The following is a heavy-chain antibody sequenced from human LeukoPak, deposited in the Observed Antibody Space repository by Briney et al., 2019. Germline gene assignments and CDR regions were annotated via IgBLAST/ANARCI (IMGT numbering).Heavy chain of an antibody. D-gene: IGHD4-17*01. CDR2: IYTSGGT. CDR3: ARELRDAFDI. V-gene: IGHV4-61*02. J-gene: IGHJ3*02. Sequence: SETLSLTCTVSGGSISSGSYYWSWIRQPAGKGLEWIGRIYTSGGTNYNPSLKSRVTISVDTSKNQCSLKLSSVTAADTAVYYCARELRDAFDIWGQGTMVTVSS. CDR1: GGSISSGSYY.